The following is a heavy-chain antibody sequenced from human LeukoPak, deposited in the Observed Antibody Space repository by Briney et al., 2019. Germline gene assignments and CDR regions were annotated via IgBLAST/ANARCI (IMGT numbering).Heavy chain of an antibody. D-gene: IGHD5-12*01. V-gene: IGHV4-61*02. CDR2: IYSSGGT. CDR1: GGSISSGSYY. J-gene: IGHJ4*02. Sequence: SQXLSLTCTVSGGSISSGSYYWRWLRQPAGKGLEWVGRIYSSGGTNYNPSLKSRVTISVDKTKNQFSLKLSSVTAADTAVYYCARTIHSGYDYWGQGTLVTVSS. CDR3: ARTIHSGYDY.